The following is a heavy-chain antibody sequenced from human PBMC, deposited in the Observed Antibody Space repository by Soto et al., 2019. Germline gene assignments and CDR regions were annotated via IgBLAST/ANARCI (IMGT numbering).Heavy chain of an antibody. Sequence: QVQLQESGPGLVKPSQTLSLTCTVSGGSISSGDYYWSWIRQPPGKGLEWVAVISYDGSNKYYADSVKGRFTISRDNSKNTLYLQMNSLRAEDTAVYYCAKEDCSGGSCYVGWFDPWGQGTLVTVSS. CDR3: AKEDCSGGSCYVGWFDP. D-gene: IGHD2-15*01. CDR1: GGSISSGD. CDR2: ISYDGSNK. V-gene: IGHV3-30*18. J-gene: IGHJ5*02.